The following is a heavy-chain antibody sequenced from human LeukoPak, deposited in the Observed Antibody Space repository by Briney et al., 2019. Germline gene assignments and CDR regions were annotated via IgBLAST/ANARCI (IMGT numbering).Heavy chain of an antibody. V-gene: IGHV3-7*01. J-gene: IGHJ4*02. CDR1: GFTFSGVC. Sequence: GGSLRLSCTASGFTFSGVCLIWVRQAPGKGLEWVANIREDGTDKYYVDSVKGRFTISRDNAKNSLYLQMSSLRDEDTAVYYGARPVGISFWGRGTLVTVSS. CDR2: IREDGTDK. CDR3: ARPVGISF. D-gene: IGHD7-27*01.